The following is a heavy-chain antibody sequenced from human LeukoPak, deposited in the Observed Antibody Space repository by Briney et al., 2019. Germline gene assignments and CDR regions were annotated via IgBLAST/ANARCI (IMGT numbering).Heavy chain of an antibody. D-gene: IGHD4-17*01. Sequence: PSETLSLTCTVSGGSIRSYYWSWFRQPPGKGLEWIAYISNTGSTKYNPSLRSRVTISVDTSKNQFSLKLSSVTAADTAVYYCARAVGDYTFDYWGRGALLTVSS. J-gene: IGHJ4*02. CDR1: GGSIRSYY. V-gene: IGHV4-59*01. CDR3: ARAVGDYTFDY. CDR2: ISNTGST.